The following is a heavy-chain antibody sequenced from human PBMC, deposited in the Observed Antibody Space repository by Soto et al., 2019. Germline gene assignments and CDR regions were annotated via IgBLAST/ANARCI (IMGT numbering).Heavy chain of an antibody. CDR2: IIPIFGTA. Sequence: SVKVSCKASGGTFSSYAISWVRQAPGQGLEWMGGIIPIFGTANYAQKFQGRVTITADESTSTAYMELSSLRSEDTAVYYCARVEGCSGGSCFYYYYYGMDVWGQGTTVTVSS. CDR1: GGTFSSYA. J-gene: IGHJ6*02. CDR3: ARVEGCSGGSCFYYYYYGMDV. D-gene: IGHD2-15*01. V-gene: IGHV1-69*13.